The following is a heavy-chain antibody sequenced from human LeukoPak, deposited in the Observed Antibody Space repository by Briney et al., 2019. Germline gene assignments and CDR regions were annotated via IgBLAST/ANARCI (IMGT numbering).Heavy chain of an antibody. CDR3: ARSFTSRGGDFDY. CDR1: GGSFSGYY. V-gene: IGHV4-34*01. D-gene: IGHD2-2*01. CDR2: MNHSGST. J-gene: IGHJ4*02. Sequence: PSETLSLTCAVYGGSFSGYYWTWIRQPPGKGLEWIGEMNHSGSTNYNPSLKSRVTISVDTSKNRFSLKLSSVTAADTAVYYCARSFTSRGGDFDYWGQGTVVTVSS.